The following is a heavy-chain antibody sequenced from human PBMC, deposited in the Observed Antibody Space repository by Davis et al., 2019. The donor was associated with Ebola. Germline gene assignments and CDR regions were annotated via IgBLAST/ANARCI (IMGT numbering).Heavy chain of an antibody. V-gene: IGHV5-51*01. J-gene: IGHJ3*02. CDR3: ARHPDYGDYSGLGTFDI. Sequence: GESLKISCNDSGNSFTSYWIGWVRQMPGKGLEWMGIIYAGDSETRYNPSFQGQVTISADKSISTAYLQWSSLKASDTAMYYCARHPDYGDYSGLGTFDIWGQGTMVTVSS. D-gene: IGHD4-17*01. CDR1: GNSFTSYW. CDR2: IYAGDSET.